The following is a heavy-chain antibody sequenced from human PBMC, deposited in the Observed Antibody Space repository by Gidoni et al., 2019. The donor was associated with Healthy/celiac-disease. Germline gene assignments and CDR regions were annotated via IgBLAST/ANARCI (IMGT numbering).Heavy chain of an antibody. CDR3: ALLEWLFDKDV. CDR1: GFTFSNFW. Sequence: EVQLVESGGGFVQPGGSLRLSCAASGFTFSNFWMHWVRQAPGKGLVWVSRINSDGSSTSYADSVKGRFTISRDNAKNTLYLQMNSLRAEDTAVYYCALLEWLFDKDVWGKGTTVTVSS. J-gene: IGHJ6*04. V-gene: IGHV3-74*01. D-gene: IGHD3-3*01. CDR2: INSDGSST.